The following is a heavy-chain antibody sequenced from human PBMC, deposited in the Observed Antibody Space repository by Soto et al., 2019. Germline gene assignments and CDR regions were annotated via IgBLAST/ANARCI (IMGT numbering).Heavy chain of an antibody. CDR2: IWYDGSNK. J-gene: IGHJ4*02. V-gene: IGHV3-33*01. CDR1: GFTFSSYG. D-gene: IGHD6-19*01. CDR3: ARDRYSSGWYDLDY. Sequence: GGSLRLSCAASGFTFSSYGMHWVRQAPGKGLEWVAVIWYDGSNKYYADSVKGRFTISRDNSENTLYLQMNSLRAEDTAVYYCARDRYSSGWYDLDYWGQGTLVTVSS.